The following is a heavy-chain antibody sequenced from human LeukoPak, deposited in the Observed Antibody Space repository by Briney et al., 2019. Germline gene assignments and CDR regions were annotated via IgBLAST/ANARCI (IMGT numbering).Heavy chain of an antibody. CDR1: GGSISSSSYF. V-gene: IGHV4-39*01. CDR3: ARLWTRDCYFDY. CDR2: IYYSGTT. J-gene: IGHJ4*02. Sequence: SETLSLTCTVSGGSISSSSYFWGWIRQLPGKGLEWIGNIYYSGTTYYNPSLKSRVTISVDTSKNQFSLKLSSVTAADTAVYYCARLWTRDCYFDYWGKGTLVTVSS. D-gene: IGHD2-21*01.